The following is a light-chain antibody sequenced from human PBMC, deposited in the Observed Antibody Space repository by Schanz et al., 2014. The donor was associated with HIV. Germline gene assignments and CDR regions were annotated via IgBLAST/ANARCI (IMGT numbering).Light chain of an antibody. J-gene: IGLJ3*02. CDR3: CSYAGSYTRSWV. Sequence: QSALTQPASVSGSPGQSITISCTGTNSDIETHNFVSWFQQLPDRAPKLMVYDVSKRPSGVPDRFSGSKSGNTASLTISGLQAEDEADYYCCSYAGSYTRSWVFGGGTKLTVL. CDR2: DVS. V-gene: IGLV2-11*01. CDR1: NSDIETHNF.